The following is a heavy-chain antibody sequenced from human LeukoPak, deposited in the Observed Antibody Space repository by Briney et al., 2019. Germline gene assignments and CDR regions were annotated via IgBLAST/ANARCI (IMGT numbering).Heavy chain of an antibody. Sequence: PSETLSLTCTVSGGSISSYYWSCLRQPPGKGLQWIGRIYTSASTNYNPSLKSRVTMSVDTSKNQFSLKLSSVTAADTAVYHCARDRMGSDAFDIWGQGTMVTVSS. J-gene: IGHJ3*02. D-gene: IGHD2-15*01. CDR1: GGSISSYY. CDR2: IYTSAST. V-gene: IGHV4-4*07. CDR3: ARDRMGSDAFDI.